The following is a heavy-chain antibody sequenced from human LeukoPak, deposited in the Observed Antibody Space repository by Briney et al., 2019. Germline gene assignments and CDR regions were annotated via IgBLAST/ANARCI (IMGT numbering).Heavy chain of an antibody. J-gene: IGHJ4*02. D-gene: IGHD5-18*01. V-gene: IGHV3-23*01. CDR3: AKERTAMGYFDY. Sequence: GGSLRLSCAASGFTFSSFAMSWVRQAPGKGLEWVSAISTSGGTTYYADSVKGRFTISRDNSKNTLYLQMNSLRAEDTAVYYCAKERTAMGYFDYWGQGTLVTVSS. CDR2: ISTSGGTT. CDR1: GFTFSSFA.